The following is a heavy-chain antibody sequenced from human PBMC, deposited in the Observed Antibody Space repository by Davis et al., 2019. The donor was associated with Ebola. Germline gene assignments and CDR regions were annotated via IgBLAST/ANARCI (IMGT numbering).Heavy chain of an antibody. CDR2: ISYDGSNK. CDR3: VRGGHVGYCSSTSCRDLDY. D-gene: IGHD2-2*01. V-gene: IGHV3-30-3*01. J-gene: IGHJ4*02. CDR1: GFTFSSYA. Sequence: PAGSLRLSCAASGFTFSSYAMHWVRQAPGKGLEWVAVISYDGSNKYYADSVKGRFTISRDNSKNTLYLQMNSLRAEDTAVYHCVRGGHVGYCSSTSCRDLDYWGQGTLVTVSS.